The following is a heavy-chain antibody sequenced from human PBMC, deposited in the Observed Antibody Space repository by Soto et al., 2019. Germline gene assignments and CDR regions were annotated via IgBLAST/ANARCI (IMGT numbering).Heavy chain of an antibody. Sequence: EVQLLQSGGGLVQPGGSLRLSCAASGFTFDNLGMHWVRQVPGRGLEWVSGISGSGVSTYYADSVKGRFTISRDNSKKTIYLQMDSLTAEDTAMFDCVKPGNWWSFDPWGQGTLVTVSS. CDR2: ISGSGVST. CDR1: GFTFDNLG. J-gene: IGHJ5*02. CDR3: VKPGNWWSFDP. D-gene: IGHD1-26*01. V-gene: IGHV3-23*01.